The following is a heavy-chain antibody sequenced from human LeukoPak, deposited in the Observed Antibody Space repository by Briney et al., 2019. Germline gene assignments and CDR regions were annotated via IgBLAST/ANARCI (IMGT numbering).Heavy chain of an antibody. J-gene: IGHJ4*02. CDR2: INPNSGGT. D-gene: IGHD4-17*01. CDR3: ARDTVTTNPSPSFDY. CDR1: GYTFTGYD. Sequence: GASVKVSCKASGYTFTGYDMHWVRQAPGQGLEWMGRINPNSGGTNYAQKFKGRVTMTRDTSNSTAYMEISRLRSDDTALYYCARDTVTTNPSPSFDYWGQGTLVTVSS. V-gene: IGHV1-2*06.